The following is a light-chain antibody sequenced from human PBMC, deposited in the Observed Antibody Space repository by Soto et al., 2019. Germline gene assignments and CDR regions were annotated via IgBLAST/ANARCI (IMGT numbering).Light chain of an antibody. V-gene: IGKV3-15*01. CDR3: QEYNTWPWT. J-gene: IGKJ1*01. Sequence: ETLMTQSPATLSVSPGERATLSCRASQSVNNNLAWYQQKLGQAPRVLIYGASTRATGILARFTGSGSGTEFILTITSLQSEDSAVYYCQEYNTWPWTFGQGTKVEFK. CDR2: GAS. CDR1: QSVNNN.